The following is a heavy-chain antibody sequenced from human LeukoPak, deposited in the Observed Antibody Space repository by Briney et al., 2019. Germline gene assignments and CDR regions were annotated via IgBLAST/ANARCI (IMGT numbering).Heavy chain of an antibody. V-gene: IGHV3-33*01. CDR2: IWYDGSNK. D-gene: IGHD5-24*01. CDR1: GFTFSSYG. CDR3: ARGRRRDANTFDAFDI. J-gene: IGHJ3*02. Sequence: HPGRSLRLSCAASGFTFSSYGMHWVRQAPGKGLEWVAVIWYDGSNKYYADSVKGRFTISRDNSKNTLYLQMNSLRAEDTAVFYCARGRRRDANTFDAFDIWGQGTMVTVSS.